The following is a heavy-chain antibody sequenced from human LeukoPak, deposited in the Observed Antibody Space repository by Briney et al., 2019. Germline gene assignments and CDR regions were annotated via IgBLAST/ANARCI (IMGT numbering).Heavy chain of an antibody. CDR3: GREQGYYSVPGY. J-gene: IGHJ4*02. CDR1: GFTFSSYW. D-gene: IGHD3-22*01. Sequence: GGSLTLSCAPSGFTFSSYWKHCVRQAPGKGPVWVARIRSDGSSTDYADSVKGRFTISRDNAKNTPYLKMNSLRAEDTAVYYCGREQGYYSVPGYWGQGTLVTV. V-gene: IGHV3-74*01. CDR2: IRSDGSST.